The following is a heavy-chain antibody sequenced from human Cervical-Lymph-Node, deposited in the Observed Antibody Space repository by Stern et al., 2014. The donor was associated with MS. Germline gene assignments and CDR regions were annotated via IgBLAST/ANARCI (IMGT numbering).Heavy chain of an antibody. CDR3: ARHEKKWGSWYSGVAYNWFDP. D-gene: IGHD6-13*01. Sequence: QVQLQESGPGLVKPSETLSLTCTVSGDSISSSYYYWGWIRQPPGKGLEWIGRIFYDGSTYYSPSLKSRVTIFVDTSTNQFSLEVTSVTAADTSLYYCARHEKKWGSWYSGVAYNWFDPWGRGTQVTVSS. CDR1: GDSISSSYYY. J-gene: IGHJ5*02. CDR2: IFYDGST. V-gene: IGHV4-39*01.